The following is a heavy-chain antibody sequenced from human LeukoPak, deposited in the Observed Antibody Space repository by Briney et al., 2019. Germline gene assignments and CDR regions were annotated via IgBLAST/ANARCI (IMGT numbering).Heavy chain of an antibody. Sequence: GESLKISCKGSGYSFTSYWIGWVRQMPGKGLEWMGIIYPGDSDTRYSPSLQGQVTISADKSISTAYLQWSSLKASDTAMYYCARAKPKNMVRGLIMRRESRYYFDYWGQGTLVTVSS. J-gene: IGHJ4*02. CDR1: GYSFTSYW. CDR2: IYPGDSDT. D-gene: IGHD3-10*01. V-gene: IGHV5-51*01. CDR3: ARAKPKNMVRGLIMRRESRYYFDY.